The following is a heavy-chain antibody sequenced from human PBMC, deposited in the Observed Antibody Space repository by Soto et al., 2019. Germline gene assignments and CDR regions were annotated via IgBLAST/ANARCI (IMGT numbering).Heavy chain of an antibody. CDR1: GGSFSGYY. J-gene: IGHJ6*02. Sequence: SETLSLTCAVYGGSFSGYYWSWIRQPPGKGLEWIGEINHSGSTNYNPSLKSRVTISVDTSKNQFSLKLSSVTAADTAVYYCARGQGIPSSSWANYYYGMDVWGQGTTVTVSS. D-gene: IGHD6-13*01. V-gene: IGHV4-34*01. CDR2: INHSGST. CDR3: ARGQGIPSSSWANYYYGMDV.